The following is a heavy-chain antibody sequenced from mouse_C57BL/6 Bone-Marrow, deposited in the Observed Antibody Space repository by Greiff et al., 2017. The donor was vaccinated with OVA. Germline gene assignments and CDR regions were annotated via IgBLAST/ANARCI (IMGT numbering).Heavy chain of an antibody. Sequence: VKLQQPGAELVKPGASVKLSCKASGYTFTSYWMHWVKQRPGQGLEWIGMIHPNSGSTNYNEKFKSKATLTVDKSSSTAYMQLSSLTSEDSAVYYCARGGYYSNYVFDYWGQGTTLTVSS. V-gene: IGHV1-64*01. J-gene: IGHJ2*01. D-gene: IGHD2-5*01. CDR2: IHPNSGST. CDR3: ARGGYYSNYVFDY. CDR1: GYTFTSYW.